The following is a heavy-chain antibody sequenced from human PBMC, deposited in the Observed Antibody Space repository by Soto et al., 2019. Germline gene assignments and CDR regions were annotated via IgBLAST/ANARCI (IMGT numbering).Heavy chain of an antibody. J-gene: IGHJ6*02. V-gene: IGHV3-15*01. CDR3: TTEGDYYYSGMDV. CDR2: IKSKTDGGTT. CDR1: GFTFSNAW. Sequence: PVGSMRLSCAASGFTFSNAWMSWVRQAPGKGLEWVGRIKSKTDGGTTDYAAPVKGRFTISRDDSKNTLYLQMNSLKTEDTAVYYCTTEGDYYYSGMDVWGQGTTVTVSS.